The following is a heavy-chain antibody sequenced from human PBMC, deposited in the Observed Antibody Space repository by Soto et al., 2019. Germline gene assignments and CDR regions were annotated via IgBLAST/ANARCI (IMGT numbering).Heavy chain of an antibody. Sequence: QVQLVQSGNEVKKPGASVNVSCKASGYSFTRYGISWVRQAPGQGLEWMGWISGYNGKTKSAQKLQGRVSMTTDTSTSTAYMELRSLGSDDTAVYYCAREGDRPYYYSGMDVWGQGTTVTVSS. CDR1: GYSFTRYG. CDR2: ISGYNGKT. CDR3: AREGDRPYYYSGMDV. J-gene: IGHJ6*02. D-gene: IGHD3-16*01. V-gene: IGHV1-18*01.